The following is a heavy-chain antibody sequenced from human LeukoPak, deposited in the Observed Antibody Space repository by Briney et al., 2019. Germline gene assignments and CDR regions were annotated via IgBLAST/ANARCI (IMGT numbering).Heavy chain of an antibody. CDR3: AGGGWDFDY. D-gene: IGHD1-26*01. V-gene: IGHV4-59*01. J-gene: IGHJ4*02. CDR2: IYYSGST. Sequence: KPSETLSLTCTVSGGSISSYYWSWIRQPPGKGLEWIGYIYYSGSTNYNPSLKSRVTISVDTSKNQFSLKLSSVTAAYTAVYYCAGGGWDFDYWGQGTLVTVSS. CDR1: GGSISSYY.